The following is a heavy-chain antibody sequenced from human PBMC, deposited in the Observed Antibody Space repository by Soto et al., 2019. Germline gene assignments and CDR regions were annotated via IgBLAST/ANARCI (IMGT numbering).Heavy chain of an antibody. V-gene: IGHV1-2*02. Sequence: ASVKVSCKASGYTFTAYYMHWVRQAPGQGLEWMGWVNPNSGGTNYAQKFQGRGTMTRDTSISTAYMELSRLRSDDTAVYYCARSIAARRTVDYWGQGTLVTVSS. J-gene: IGHJ4*01. CDR3: ARSIAARRTVDY. CDR1: GYTFTAYY. D-gene: IGHD6-6*01. CDR2: VNPNSGGT.